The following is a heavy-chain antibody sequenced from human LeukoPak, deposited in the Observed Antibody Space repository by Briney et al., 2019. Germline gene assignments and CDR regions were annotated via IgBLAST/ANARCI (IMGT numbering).Heavy chain of an antibody. CDR1: GFTFSDSA. Sequence: GGSLRLSCAASGFTFSDSAVSWVRQSPGEGLEWVSSISDTGGRTYYGDSVKGRFTITRDNSRNTVNLQMNSLRAGDTARYYCAKGGQDFDIWRFDLWGQGILPTVSS. V-gene: IGHV3-23*01. D-gene: IGHD3-3*01. CDR3: AKGGQDFDIWRFDL. CDR2: ISDTGGRT. J-gene: IGHJ5*02.